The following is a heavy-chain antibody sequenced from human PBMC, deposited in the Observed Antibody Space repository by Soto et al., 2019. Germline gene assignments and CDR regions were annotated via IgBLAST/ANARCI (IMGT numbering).Heavy chain of an antibody. CDR1: GGTFSSYA. D-gene: IGHD6-13*01. Sequence: ASVKVSCKASGGTFSSYAISWVRQAPGQGLEWMGGIIPIFGTANYAQKFQGRVTITADESTSTAYMELSSLRSEDTAVYYCARGDSSSWLSNYYYGMDVWDQGTTVTVSS. V-gene: IGHV1-69*13. CDR2: IIPIFGTA. J-gene: IGHJ6*02. CDR3: ARGDSSSWLSNYYYGMDV.